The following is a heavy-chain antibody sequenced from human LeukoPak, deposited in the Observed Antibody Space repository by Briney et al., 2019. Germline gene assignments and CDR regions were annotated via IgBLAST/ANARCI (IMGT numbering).Heavy chain of an antibody. D-gene: IGHD3-22*01. CDR2: INHSGST. V-gene: IGHV4-34*01. Sequence: SETLSLTCAVYGGSFSGYYWSWIRQPPGKGLEWIGEINHSGSTNYNPSLKSRVTISVDTSKNQFSLKLSSVTAADTAVYYCASLYYYDSSGYPLPFVYWGQGTLVTVSS. CDR3: ASLYYYDSSGYPLPFVY. CDR1: GGSFSGYY. J-gene: IGHJ4*02.